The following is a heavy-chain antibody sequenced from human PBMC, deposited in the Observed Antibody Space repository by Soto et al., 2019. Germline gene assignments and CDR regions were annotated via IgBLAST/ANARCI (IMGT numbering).Heavy chain of an antibody. CDR2: FDPEDGET. CDR1: GYTFTSYG. V-gene: IGHV1-24*01. J-gene: IGHJ6*02. Sequence: ASVKVSCKASGYTFTSYGISWVRQAPGKGLEWMGGFDPEDGETIYAQKFQGRVTMTEDTSTDTAYMELSSLRSDDTAVYYCARDNPPMGVWGQGTTVTVSS. CDR3: ARDNPPMGV.